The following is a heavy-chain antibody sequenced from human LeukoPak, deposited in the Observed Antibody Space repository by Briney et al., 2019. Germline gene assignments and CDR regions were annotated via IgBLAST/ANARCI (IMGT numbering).Heavy chain of an antibody. V-gene: IGHV4-34*01. Sequence: SETLSLTCAVYGGSFSGYYWSWIRQPPGKGLEWIGEINHSGSTNYNPSLKSRVTISVDTSKNQFSLKLSSVTAADTAVYYCARLPLSYYYGSGSHKGYDYWGQGTLVTVSS. D-gene: IGHD3-10*01. CDR1: GGSFSGYY. J-gene: IGHJ4*02. CDR2: INHSGST. CDR3: ARLPLSYYYGSGSHKGYDY.